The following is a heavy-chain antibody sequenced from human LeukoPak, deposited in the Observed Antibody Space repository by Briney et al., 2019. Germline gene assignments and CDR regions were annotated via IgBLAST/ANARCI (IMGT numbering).Heavy chain of an antibody. CDR2: IRSSSTTI. CDR3: VRDLAY. V-gene: IGHV3-48*04. J-gene: IGHJ4*02. CDR1: GFTFSNYS. Sequence: PGGSLRLSCAASGFTFSNYSMNWVRQAPGKGLEWVSYIRSSSTTIYYADSVKGRFTISRDNAKNSLFLQMNSLRAEDTAVYYCVRDLAYWGQGILVTVSS.